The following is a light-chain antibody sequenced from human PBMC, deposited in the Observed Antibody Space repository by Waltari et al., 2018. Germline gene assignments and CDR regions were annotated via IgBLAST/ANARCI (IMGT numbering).Light chain of an antibody. Sequence: SVLTQPPSVSGAPGQRVTIPCTGSSSNLGAGYHVQWYQQLPGSAPKLLIYENTYRPSGVPDRFSGSTSGASASLAISGLQTEDEADYYCQSYDSGLSGPVFGGRTTVTVL. J-gene: IGLJ2*01. CDR3: QSYDSGLSGPV. V-gene: IGLV1-40*01. CDR1: SSNLGAGYH. CDR2: ENT.